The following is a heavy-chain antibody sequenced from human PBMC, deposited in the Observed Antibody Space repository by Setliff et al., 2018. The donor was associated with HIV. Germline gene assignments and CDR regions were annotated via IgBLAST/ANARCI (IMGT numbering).Heavy chain of an antibody. CDR1: GFPFSSHA. J-gene: IGHJ5*02. CDR2: ISGSGGST. V-gene: IGHV3-23*01. D-gene: IGHD3-16*02. CDR3: ARVVVIWENGPNWFDP. Sequence: PGGSLRLSCTTSGFPFSSHAMSWVRQAPGKGLEWVSAISGSGGSTYYADSVKGRFTISRDNAKNFLYLQMNSLRAEDTAVYYCARVVVIWENGPNWFDPWGQGTLVTVSS.